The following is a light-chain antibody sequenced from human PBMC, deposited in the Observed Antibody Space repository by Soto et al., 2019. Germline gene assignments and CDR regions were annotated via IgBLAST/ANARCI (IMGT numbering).Light chain of an antibody. CDR3: QQYGRSPT. CDR2: GAS. J-gene: IGKJ1*01. V-gene: IGKV3-20*01. Sequence: EIVLTQSPGTLSSSPGEGATLSCRASQSVSSNFLAWYQQKPGQAPRLLIYGASSRATGIPDRFSGSGSGTDFTLTINRLEPEDFAVSYCQQYGRSPTFGKGTKV. CDR1: QSVSSNF.